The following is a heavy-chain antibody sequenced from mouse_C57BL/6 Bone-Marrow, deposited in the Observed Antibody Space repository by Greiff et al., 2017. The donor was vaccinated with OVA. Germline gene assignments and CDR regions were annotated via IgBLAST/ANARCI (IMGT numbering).Heavy chain of an antibody. V-gene: IGHV1-42*01. CDR1: GYSFTGYY. D-gene: IGHD2-4*01. Sequence: EVQLQQSGPELVKPGASVKISCKASGYSFTGYYMNWVKQSPEKSLEWIGEINPSTGGTTYNQKFKAKATLTVDKSSSTAYMQLKSLTSEDSAVYYCAREGYDYDFAYWGQGTLVTVSA. CDR3: AREGYDYDFAY. J-gene: IGHJ3*01. CDR2: INPSTGGT.